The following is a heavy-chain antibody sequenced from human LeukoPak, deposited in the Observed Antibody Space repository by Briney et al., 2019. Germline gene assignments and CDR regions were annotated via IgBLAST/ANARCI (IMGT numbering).Heavy chain of an antibody. D-gene: IGHD3-16*01. CDR2: IKQDGSEK. J-gene: IGHJ4*02. V-gene: IGHV3-7*01. CDR3: AREGEGGFDY. CDR1: GFTFSTYW. Sequence: GGSLRLSCVASGFTFSTYWMSWVRQAPGKGLEWVANIKQDGSEKYYVDSVKGRFTVSRDNGKNSLYLQMNSLRAEDTAVYYCAREGEGGFDYWGQGTLVTVSS.